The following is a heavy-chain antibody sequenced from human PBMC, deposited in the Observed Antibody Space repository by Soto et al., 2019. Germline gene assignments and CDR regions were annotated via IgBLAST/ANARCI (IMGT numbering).Heavy chain of an antibody. CDR3: ARWSNHKVVDP. J-gene: IGHJ5*02. D-gene: IGHD2-8*02. CDR1: GFTFRRHG. CDR2: IWYDGSEQ. V-gene: IGHV3-33*03. Sequence: QEQLVESGGGVVQPGMSLRLSCEGSGFTFRRHGMHWVRQSPGKGMEWLEVIWYDGSEQSYADSVKGRFTISRDNSTNMLYLQLNSLTVEDTAVYYCARWSNHKVVDPWGQGTMVTVS.